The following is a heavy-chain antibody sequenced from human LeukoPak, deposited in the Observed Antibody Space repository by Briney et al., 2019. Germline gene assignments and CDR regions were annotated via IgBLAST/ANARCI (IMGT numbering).Heavy chain of an antibody. D-gene: IGHD6-19*01. V-gene: IGHV1-2*02. CDR2: INPYSGGT. J-gene: IGHJ6*03. CDR1: GYTLTGYY. Sequence: GASVKVSCKASGYTLTGYYIHWVRQAPGQGREYMGWINPYSGGTNYAQKFQGRVTMTRDTSISTAYMELSRLRSDDTAVYYCARDLYQWLPSTRPRDYYYYMDVWGEGTTVTVSS. CDR3: ARDLYQWLPSTRPRDYYYYMDV.